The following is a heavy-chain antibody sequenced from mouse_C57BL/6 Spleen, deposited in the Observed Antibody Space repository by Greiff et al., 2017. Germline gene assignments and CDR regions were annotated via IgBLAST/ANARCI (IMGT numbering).Heavy chain of an antibody. CDR2: IDPENGDT. CDR3: TMDTTVDY. Sequence: DVKLQESGAELVRPGASVKLSCTASGFNIKDDYMHWVKQRPEQGLEWIGWIDPENGDTEYASKFKGKATITADTSSNTAYLQLSSLTSEDTAVYYCTMDTTVDYWGQGTTLTVSS. V-gene: IGHV14-4*01. CDR1: GFNIKDDY. D-gene: IGHD1-1*01. J-gene: IGHJ2*01.